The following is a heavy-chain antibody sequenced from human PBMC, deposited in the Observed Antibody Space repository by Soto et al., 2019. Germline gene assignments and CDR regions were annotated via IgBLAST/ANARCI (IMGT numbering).Heavy chain of an antibody. CDR1: GLTISGKKY. CDR3: ATWHEREHAFDV. V-gene: IGHV3-53*01. CDR2: LYDVDGS. J-gene: IGHJ3*01. D-gene: IGHD1-1*01. Sequence: DVQLVESGGGLIQPGESLRLSCAAFGLTISGKKYVAWVRQAPGQGLEWVSALYDVDGSFYADYVTGRFTTSSDSSKTTVYLQMNDLRPDDTAVYYCATWHEREHAFDVWGQGTTVTISS.